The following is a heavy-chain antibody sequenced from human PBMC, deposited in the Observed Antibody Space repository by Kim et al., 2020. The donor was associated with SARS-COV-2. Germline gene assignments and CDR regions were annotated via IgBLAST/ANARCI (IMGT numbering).Heavy chain of an antibody. CDR3: TTVYCSGGSCYAINYGMDV. J-gene: IGHJ6*02. CDR1: GFTFSNAC. D-gene: IGHD2-15*01. V-gene: IGHV3-15*01. Sequence: GGSLRLSCAASGFTFSNACMSWVRQAPGKGLEWVGRIKSKTDGGTTDYAAPVKGRFTISRDDSKNTLYLQMNSLKTEDTAVYYCTTVYCSGGSCYAINYGMDVWGQGTTVTVSS. CDR2: IKSKTDGGTT.